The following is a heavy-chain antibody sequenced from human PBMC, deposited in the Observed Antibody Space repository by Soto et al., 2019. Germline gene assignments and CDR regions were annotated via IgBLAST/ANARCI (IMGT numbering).Heavy chain of an antibody. D-gene: IGHD3-22*01. Sequence: QVQLVESGGGVVQPGRSLRLSCAASGFTFSSYGMHWVRQAPGKGLEWVAVIWYDGSNKYYADSVKGRFTISRDNSKNTXXLQMNSLRAEDTAVYYCARELYYYDSSGYRNWFDPWGQGTLVTVSS. J-gene: IGHJ5*02. CDR1: GFTFSSYG. CDR3: ARELYYYDSSGYRNWFDP. V-gene: IGHV3-33*01. CDR2: IWYDGSNK.